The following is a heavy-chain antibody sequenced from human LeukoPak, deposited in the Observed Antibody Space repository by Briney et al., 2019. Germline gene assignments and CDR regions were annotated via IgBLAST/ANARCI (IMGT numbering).Heavy chain of an antibody. CDR2: ISYDGSNK. V-gene: IGHV3-30-3*01. D-gene: IGHD2-8*01. Sequence: GGSLRLSCAASGFTFSSYAMHWVRQAPGKGLEWVAVISYDGSNKYYADSVKGRFTISRDNSKNTLYLQMNSLRAEDTAVYYCASILGYCTNGVCSDYWGQGTLVTVSP. J-gene: IGHJ4*02. CDR3: ASILGYCTNGVCSDY. CDR1: GFTFSSYA.